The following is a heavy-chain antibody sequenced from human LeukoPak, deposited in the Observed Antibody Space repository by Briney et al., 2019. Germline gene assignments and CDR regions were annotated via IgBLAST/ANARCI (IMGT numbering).Heavy chain of an antibody. D-gene: IGHD5-12*01. V-gene: IGHV3-23*01. CDR1: GFIFRDAA. CDR2: IAYCGLNT. CDR3: ARDIELST. Sequence: GGSLRLSCAASGFIFRDAAMTWVRQAPGKGLEWFSLIAYCGLNTYYADSVRGRFAISRDNSKNTLSLQMNSLRVEDTAIYYCARDIELSTWGRGTLVTVSS. J-gene: IGHJ3*01.